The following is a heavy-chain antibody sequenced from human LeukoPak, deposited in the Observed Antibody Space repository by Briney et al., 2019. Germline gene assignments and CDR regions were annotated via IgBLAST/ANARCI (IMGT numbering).Heavy chain of an antibody. CDR1: GFTVSSNY. D-gene: IGHD4-17*01. J-gene: IGHJ4*02. CDR3: ARNYGDYVPGY. CDR2: IYSGGST. Sequence: PGGSLRLSCAASGFTVSSNYMSWVRQAPGKGLEWVSVIYSGGSTYYADSVNGRFTISRDNSKNTLYLQMNSLRAEDTAVYYCARNYGDYVPGYWGQGTLVTVSS. V-gene: IGHV3-66*01.